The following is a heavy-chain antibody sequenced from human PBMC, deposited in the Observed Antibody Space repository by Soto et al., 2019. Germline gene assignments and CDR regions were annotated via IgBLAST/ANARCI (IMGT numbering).Heavy chain of an antibody. CDR1: GFTISANY. D-gene: IGHD5-12*01. Sequence: VQLVESGGGLVQPGGSLRLSCAASGFTISANYMSWVRQAPGKGLEWFSVILTGGSTYYADSVKGRFTISRDNSKNTLYLQMNNLRAEDTAVYYSARGDGYNLPLDYWGQGTLVTVSS. CDR2: ILTGGST. J-gene: IGHJ4*02. CDR3: ARGDGYNLPLDY. V-gene: IGHV3-66*01.